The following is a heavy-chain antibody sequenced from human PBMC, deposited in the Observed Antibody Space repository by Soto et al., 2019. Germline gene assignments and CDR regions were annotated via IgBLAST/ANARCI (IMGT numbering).Heavy chain of an antibody. CDR3: ARDSASYSSSSGSYWFFDL. J-gene: IGHJ2*01. D-gene: IGHD6-6*01. CDR1: GFTFSSFS. Sequence: GSLRLSCAASGFTFSSFSMNWVRQAPGKGLEWVSYISSGSATIYYTDSVKGRYTISRDNAKSSLYLQMDSLTDEDTAVYYCARDSASYSSSSGSYWFFDLWGPGTLVTVSS. V-gene: IGHV3-48*02. CDR2: ISSGSATI.